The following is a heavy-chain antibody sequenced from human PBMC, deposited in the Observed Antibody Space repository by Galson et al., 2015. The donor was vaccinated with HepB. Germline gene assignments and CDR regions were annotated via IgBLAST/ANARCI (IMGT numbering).Heavy chain of an antibody. CDR1: GYTFTSYY. CDR2: INPSGGST. Sequence: SVKVSCKASGYTFTSYYMHWVRQAPGQGLEWMGIINPSGGSTSYAQKLQGRVTMTRDTSTSTVYMELSSLRSEDTAVYYCARDLGYYDSSGAFDYWGQGTLVTVSS. J-gene: IGHJ4*02. D-gene: IGHD3-22*01. V-gene: IGHV1-46*04. CDR3: ARDLGYYDSSGAFDY.